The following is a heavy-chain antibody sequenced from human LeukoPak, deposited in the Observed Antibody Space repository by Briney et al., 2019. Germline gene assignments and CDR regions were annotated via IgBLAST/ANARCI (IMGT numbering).Heavy chain of an antibody. D-gene: IGHD6-13*01. J-gene: IGHJ6*03. CDR2: INHSGST. V-gene: IGHV4-39*07. Sequence: SETLSLTCTVSGGSISSGDYYWSWIRQPPGKGLEWIGEINHSGSTNYNPSLKSRVTISVDTSKNQFSLKLSSVTAADTAVYYCARVHSSPIYYMDVWGKGTTVTVSS. CDR3: ARVHSSPIYYMDV. CDR1: GGSISSGDYY.